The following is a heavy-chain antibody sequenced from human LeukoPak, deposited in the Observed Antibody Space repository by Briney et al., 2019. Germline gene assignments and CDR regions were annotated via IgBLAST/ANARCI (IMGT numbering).Heavy chain of an antibody. V-gene: IGHV3-30*18. J-gene: IGHJ4*02. CDR3: AKGRPPYSSGWYYFDY. CDR1: GFTFSSYG. D-gene: IGHD6-19*01. Sequence: PGRSLRLSCAASGFTFSSYGMHWVRQAPGKGLEWVAVISYDGSNKYYADSVKGRFTISRDNSKNTLYLQMNSLRAEDTAVYYCAKGRPPYSSGWYYFDYWGQGTLVTVSS. CDR2: ISYDGSNK.